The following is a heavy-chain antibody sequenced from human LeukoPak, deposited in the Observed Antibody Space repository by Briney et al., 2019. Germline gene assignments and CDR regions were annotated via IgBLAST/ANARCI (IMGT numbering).Heavy chain of an antibody. CDR1: GFTFTNYW. Sequence: GGSLRLSCAASGFTFTNYWMTWVRQAPGKGLEWVASIEDSGSQKNYGDSVKGRFTISRDNAENSLYLQMNILRVEDTAVYYCARDIPRGSTHLDYWGQGTLVTVSA. D-gene: IGHD1-26*01. J-gene: IGHJ4*02. V-gene: IGHV3-7*01. CDR2: IEDSGSQK. CDR3: ARDIPRGSTHLDY.